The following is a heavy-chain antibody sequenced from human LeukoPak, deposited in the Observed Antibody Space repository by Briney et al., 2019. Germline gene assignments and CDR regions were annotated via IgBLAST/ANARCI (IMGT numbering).Heavy chain of an antibody. V-gene: IGHV3-66*01. Sequence: GGSLRLSCAASGFTVSSNYMSWVRQAPGKGLEWVSVVYSGGNTYYGDSVKGRFTISRDNSKNTLYLQMNSLRAEDTAVYYCARGGSSYNDDSSGFYFDYWGQGTLVTVSS. CDR1: GFTVSSNY. CDR2: VYSGGNT. CDR3: ARGGSSYNDDSSGFYFDY. D-gene: IGHD3-22*01. J-gene: IGHJ4*02.